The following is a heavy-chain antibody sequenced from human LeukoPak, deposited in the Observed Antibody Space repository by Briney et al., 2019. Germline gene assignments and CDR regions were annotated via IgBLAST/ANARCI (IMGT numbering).Heavy chain of an antibody. CDR3: ARLGDIVLMVYGDYYYMDV. Sequence: PSETLSLTCAVYGGSFSGYYWSWIRQPPGKGLEWIGEINHSGSTNYNPSLKSRVTISVDTSKNQFSLRLSSVTAADTAVYYCARLGDIVLMVYGDYYYMDVWGKGTTVTVSS. CDR1: GGSFSGYY. V-gene: IGHV4-34*01. CDR2: INHSGST. J-gene: IGHJ6*03. D-gene: IGHD2-8*01.